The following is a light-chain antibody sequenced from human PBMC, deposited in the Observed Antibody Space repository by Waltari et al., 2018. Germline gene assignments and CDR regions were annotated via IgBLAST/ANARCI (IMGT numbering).Light chain of an antibody. CDR1: SSNIGSNT. CDR2: SNN. CDR3: AAWDDSLNGLVV. J-gene: IGLJ2*01. Sequence: QSVLTQPPSASGTPGQRVTISCSGSSSNIGSNTVNWYQQLPGTAPKLLIYSNNHRPSGVPDRVSGSKSGTVASLAISGLQSDDEGDYYCAAWDDSLNGLVVFGGGTKLTVL. V-gene: IGLV1-44*01.